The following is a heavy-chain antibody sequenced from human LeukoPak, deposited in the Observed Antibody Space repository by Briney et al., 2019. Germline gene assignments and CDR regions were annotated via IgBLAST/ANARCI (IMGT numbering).Heavy chain of an antibody. CDR2: ISSSGSTI. Sequence: PGESLRLSCAASGFTFSSYEMNWVRQAPGKGLEWVSYISSSGSTIYYADSMKGRFTISRDNAKNSLYLQMNSLRAEDTAVYYCARAYLHDYGDYQWFDPWGQGTLVTVSS. D-gene: IGHD4-17*01. V-gene: IGHV3-48*03. CDR3: ARAYLHDYGDYQWFDP. CDR1: GFTFSSYE. J-gene: IGHJ5*02.